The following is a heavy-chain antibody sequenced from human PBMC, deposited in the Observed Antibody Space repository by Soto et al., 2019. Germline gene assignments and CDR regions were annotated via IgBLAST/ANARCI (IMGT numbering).Heavy chain of an antibody. CDR1: GFTFSNYA. CDR2: ISYDGSNK. V-gene: IGHV3-30-3*01. CDR3: AREEDIVLVPAAMGAIDY. J-gene: IGHJ4*02. Sequence: GGSLRLSCAASGFTFSNYAVTWVRQAPGKGLEWVAVISYDGSNKYYADSVKGRFTISRDNSKNTLYLQMNSLRAEDTAVYYCAREEDIVLVPAAMGAIDYWGQGTLVTVSS. D-gene: IGHD2-2*01.